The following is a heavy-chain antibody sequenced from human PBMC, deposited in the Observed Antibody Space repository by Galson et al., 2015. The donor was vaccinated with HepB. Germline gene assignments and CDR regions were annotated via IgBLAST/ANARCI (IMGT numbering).Heavy chain of an antibody. CDR2: INTASRNP. V-gene: IGHV7-4-1*02. J-gene: IGHJ6*03. CDR1: GYSFTSYA. Sequence: QSGAEVKKPGESLKISCKASGYSFTSYAINWVRQAPGQGLEWMGWINTASRNPTYAQGFTGRFVFSMDTSVSTAYLQISSLQAEDSAVYYCARKYFYYYYMDVWGKGTAVTVSS. CDR3: ARKYFYYYYMDV.